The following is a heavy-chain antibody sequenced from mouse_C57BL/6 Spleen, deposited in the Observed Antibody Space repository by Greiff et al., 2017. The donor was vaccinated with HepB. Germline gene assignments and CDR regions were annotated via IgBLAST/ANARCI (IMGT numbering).Heavy chain of an antibody. Sequence: EVKLVESGGDLVKPGGSLKLSCAASGFTFSSYGMSWVRQTPDKRLEWVTTVGSGGSYTYYPDSVKGRFTISRDNAKNTMYLQMSSLKSEDTAMYYCARRGITPGAMDYWGQGTSVTVSS. D-gene: IGHD2-4*01. CDR2: VGSGGSYT. CDR3: ARRGITPGAMDY. J-gene: IGHJ4*01. CDR1: GFTFSSYG. V-gene: IGHV5-6*02.